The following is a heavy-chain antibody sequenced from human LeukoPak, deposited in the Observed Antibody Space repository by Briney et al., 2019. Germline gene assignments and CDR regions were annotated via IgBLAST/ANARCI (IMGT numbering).Heavy chain of an antibody. V-gene: IGHV4-39*01. CDR1: GGSITSSGYY. D-gene: IGHD2-2*01. Sequence: SETLSLICCVSGGSITSSGYYWVWIRQPPGKGLEWIGSIFHSGSTYYNSSLKSRVTISVDTSKNQFSLKLSSVTAADTAVYYCARQGRKCYFCSSISCHYFDFWRQGALATVSS. CDR3: ARQGRKCYFCSSISCHYFDF. J-gene: IGHJ4*02. CDR2: IFHSGST.